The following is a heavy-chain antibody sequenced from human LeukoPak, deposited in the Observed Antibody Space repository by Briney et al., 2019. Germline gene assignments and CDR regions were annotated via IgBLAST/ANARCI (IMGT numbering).Heavy chain of an antibody. CDR2: INPNSGGT. CDR3: ARVGDDSSGYPTL. D-gene: IGHD3-22*01. V-gene: IGHV1-2*02. J-gene: IGHJ4*01. CDR1: GYTFTGYY. Sequence: ASVKVSCKTSGYTFTGYYIHWVRQAPGQGLEWMGWINPNSGGTNYAQKFLGRVTMTRDTSISTAYMELSRLTSDDTATYYCARVGDDSSGYPTLWGQDPWSPSPQ.